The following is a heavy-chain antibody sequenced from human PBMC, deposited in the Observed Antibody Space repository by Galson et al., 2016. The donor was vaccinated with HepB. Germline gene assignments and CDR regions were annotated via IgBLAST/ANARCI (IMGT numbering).Heavy chain of an antibody. Sequence: SLRLSCAASGFTFNNYAMSWVRQAPGKGLEWVSGISGNGGSTYDADSVKGRFIVSRDNSKNTLYLQMDSLRPDDTALYYCTKPTRGGGYSFLIESWGQGTLVTVSS. CDR3: TKPTRGGGYSFLIES. CDR2: ISGNGGST. D-gene: IGHD1-26*01. CDR1: GFTFNNYA. V-gene: IGHV3-23*01. J-gene: IGHJ4*02.